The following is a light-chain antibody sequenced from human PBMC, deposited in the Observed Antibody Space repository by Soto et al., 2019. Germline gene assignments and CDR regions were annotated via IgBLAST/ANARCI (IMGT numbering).Light chain of an antibody. CDR1: NSDVGGSQL. CDR3: TSETSAALGV. J-gene: IGLJ1*01. CDR2: DVR. V-gene: IGLV2-14*03. Sequence: QSVLTQPASVSGSPGQSITISCTGSNSDVGGSQLVSWYQHHPGKPPKLIIYDVRNRPSGVSDRFSASKSGNTASLTISGLQADDEADYYCTSETSAALGVFGTGTKLTVL.